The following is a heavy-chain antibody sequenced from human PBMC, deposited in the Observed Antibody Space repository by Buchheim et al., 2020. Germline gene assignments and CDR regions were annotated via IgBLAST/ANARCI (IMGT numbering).Heavy chain of an antibody. J-gene: IGHJ6*04. D-gene: IGHD3-10*01. Sequence: QLQLQESGPGLVKSSETLSLTCTVSGGSISDSSYYWGWIRQPPGKGLEWIGSIYYTGNTYYNPSLQSRVTISVDTSENQFSLKLSSVTAADTAVYYCARQEGGVYDLALWGKGTT. CDR1: GGSISDSSYY. V-gene: IGHV4-39*01. CDR3: ARQEGGVYDLAL. CDR2: IYYTGNT.